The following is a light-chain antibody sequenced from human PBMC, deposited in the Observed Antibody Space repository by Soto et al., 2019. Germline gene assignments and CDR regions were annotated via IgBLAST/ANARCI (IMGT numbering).Light chain of an antibody. CDR2: VNNDGDH. CDR1: SGHSTYA. J-gene: IGLJ3*02. V-gene: IGLV4-69*02. CDR3: QTWVTGMWV. Sequence: QLVLTQSPSASASLGASAKLTCTLSSGHSTYAIAWHQQQPEKGPRYLMKVNNDGDHNKGDGIPDRFSGSSSGAERYLTISSLQSEDEADYYCQTWVTGMWVFGGGTKLTVL.